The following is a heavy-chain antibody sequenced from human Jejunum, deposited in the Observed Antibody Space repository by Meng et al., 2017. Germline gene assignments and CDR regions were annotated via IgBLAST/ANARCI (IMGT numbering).Heavy chain of an antibody. CDR2: ISSNSDYK. D-gene: IGHD2-15*01. Sequence: GGSLRLSCAASGFTFSSYSMNWVRQAPGKGLEWVSSISSNSDYKPHADSVKGRFTISRDHAKNSLYLQMNSLRDEDTTVYYCVSCSGGSCSTVHAYDIWGQGTMVTVSS. CDR3: VSCSGGSCSTVHAYDI. CDR1: GFTFSSYS. V-gene: IGHV3-21*01. J-gene: IGHJ3*02.